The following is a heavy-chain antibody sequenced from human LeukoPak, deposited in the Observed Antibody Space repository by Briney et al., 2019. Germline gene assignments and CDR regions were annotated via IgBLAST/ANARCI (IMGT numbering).Heavy chain of an antibody. D-gene: IGHD4-17*01. V-gene: IGHV3-48*04. CDR1: GFIFSIYW. CDR2: ISSSSSTI. CDR3: TRGSYGDYEY. Sequence: PGGSLRLSCAASGFIFSIYWMTWVRQAPGKAVEWVSYISSSSSTIYYAASVKGRFTISRDNAQNSLYLQMNSLRAEDTAVYYCTRGSYGDYEYWGQGTLVTVSS. J-gene: IGHJ4*02.